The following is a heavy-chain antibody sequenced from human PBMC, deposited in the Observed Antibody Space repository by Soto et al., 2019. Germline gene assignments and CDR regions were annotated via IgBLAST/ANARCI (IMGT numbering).Heavy chain of an antibody. V-gene: IGHV3-30*18. CDR3: AKDRGYPIGPDYGDFHWYFDL. Sequence: GGSLRLSCAASGFTFSSYGMHWVRQAPGKGLEWVAVISYDGSNKYYADSVKGRFTISRDNSKNTLYLQMNSLRAEDTAVYYCAKDRGYPIGPDYGDFHWYFDLWGRGTLVTVSS. CDR1: GFTFSSYG. CDR2: ISYDGSNK. D-gene: IGHD4-17*01. J-gene: IGHJ2*01.